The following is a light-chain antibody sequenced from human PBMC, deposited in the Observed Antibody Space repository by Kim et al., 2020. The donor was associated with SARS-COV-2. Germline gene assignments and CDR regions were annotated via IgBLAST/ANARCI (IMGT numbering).Light chain of an antibody. Sequence: RSASVGDRVTLTCQASQDINNHLNWYQQKPGKAPKVLIYDAANLKTGVPSRFSGSGSGTDFTFTISSLQPEDIATDYCQQYKNKLSFGGGTKLEI. CDR3: QQYKNKLS. CDR2: DAA. CDR1: QDINNH. V-gene: IGKV1-33*01. J-gene: IGKJ4*01.